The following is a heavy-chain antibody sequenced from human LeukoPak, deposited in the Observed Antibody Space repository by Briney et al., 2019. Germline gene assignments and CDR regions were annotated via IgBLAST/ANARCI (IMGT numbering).Heavy chain of an antibody. J-gene: IGHJ4*02. CDR1: GCTFSSYA. Sequence: PGGSLRLSCAASGCTFSSYARSWVRQAPGKGLEWVSAIGGSGGLTHYADSVKGRFTISRDNSKDTLYLQMNSLRDEDTAVYYCTKRLKTSGWYATFDYWGQGTLVTVSS. CDR3: TKRLKTSGWYATFDY. V-gene: IGHV3-23*01. D-gene: IGHD6-19*01. CDR2: IGGSGGLT.